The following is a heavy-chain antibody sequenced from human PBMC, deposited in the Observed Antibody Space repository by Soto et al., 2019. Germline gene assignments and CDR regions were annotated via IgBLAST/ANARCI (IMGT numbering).Heavy chain of an antibody. CDR1: GYTFTSYY. CDR2: INPSGGST. CDR3: ARAGTTIFGVVTWFDP. D-gene: IGHD3-3*01. Sequence: ASVKVSCKASGYTFTSYYMHWVRQAPGQALEWMGIINPSGGSTSYAQKFQGRVTMTRDTSTSTVYMELSSLRSEDTAVYYCARAGTTIFGVVTWFDPWSQGTLVTVSS. V-gene: IGHV1-46*01. J-gene: IGHJ5*02.